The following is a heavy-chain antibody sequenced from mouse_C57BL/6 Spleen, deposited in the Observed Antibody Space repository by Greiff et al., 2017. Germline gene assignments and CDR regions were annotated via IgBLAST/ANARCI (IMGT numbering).Heavy chain of an antibody. D-gene: IGHD2-1*01. CDR3: ARGRNCAY. CDR1: GYSFTDYY. Sequence: VQLQQSGPELVKPGASVKISCTASGYSFTDYYINWVKQRPGQGLVWFGWIFPGSGSTYYNATFKGNATLTVDKSSSTAYMVLSSLTAEYSAVYFCARGRNCAYWGQGTLVTVSA. CDR2: IFPGSGST. J-gene: IGHJ3*01. V-gene: IGHV1-75*01.